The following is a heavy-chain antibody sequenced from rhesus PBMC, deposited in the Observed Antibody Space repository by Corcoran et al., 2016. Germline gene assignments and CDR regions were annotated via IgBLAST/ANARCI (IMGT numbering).Heavy chain of an antibody. CDR1: GGSVSGYW. V-gene: IGHV4-160*01. CDR2: IRSGGST. CDR3: ARPSPNNSLDV. J-gene: IGHJ5-2*02. Sequence: QVQLQQWGEGLVQPSETLSLTCAVHGGSVSGYWWGWISHPPGKGLEWFGRIRSGGSTNYNPSLKSRVTISIDTSKNQFSLKLSSVTAADTAVYYCARPSPNNSLDVWGRGVLVTVSS.